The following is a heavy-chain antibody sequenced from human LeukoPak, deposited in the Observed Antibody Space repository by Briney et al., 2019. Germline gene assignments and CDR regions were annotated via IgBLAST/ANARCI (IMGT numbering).Heavy chain of an antibody. V-gene: IGHV3-66*02. J-gene: IGHJ5*02. D-gene: IGHD3-10*01. CDR3: ASDRAGRQSWVEFDL. Sequence: PGVSLRLSCTVSGFTVSTTLMDWVRQAPGKGLEGVSVIYDDGRSVYADSVRGRFTISRDTSENMVDLQMNSLRVEDSAVYFCASDRAGRQSWVEFDLWGQGTLVTVSS. CDR2: IYDDGRS. CDR1: GFTVSTTL.